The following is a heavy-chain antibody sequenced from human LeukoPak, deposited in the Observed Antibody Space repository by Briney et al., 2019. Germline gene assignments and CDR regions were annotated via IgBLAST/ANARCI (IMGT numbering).Heavy chain of an antibody. CDR2: ISAYNGNT. D-gene: IGHD2-21*02. CDR3: ARDSHYCGGDCYNFDY. J-gene: IGHJ4*02. CDR1: GYTFTSYG. Sequence: ASVKVSFKASGYTFTSYGISWVRQAPGQGLEWMGWISAYNGNTNYAQKLQGRVTMTTDTSTSTAYMELRSLRSDDTAVYYCARDSHYCGGDCYNFDYWGQGTLVTASS. V-gene: IGHV1-18*01.